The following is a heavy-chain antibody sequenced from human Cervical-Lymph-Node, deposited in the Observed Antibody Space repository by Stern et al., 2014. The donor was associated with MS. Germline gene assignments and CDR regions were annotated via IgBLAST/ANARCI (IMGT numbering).Heavy chain of an antibody. J-gene: IGHJ4*02. V-gene: IGHV5-51*01. Sequence: VQLVESGPEVKRPGESLKISCKASGYTFTSYWIGWVRQMPGKGLEWIAIIFPGGADIKYGPSSQGQVTISAAKSSSTAYLQWNNLKASYPAIYYCARQRYFDYWGQGTLVTVSS. CDR3: ARQRYFDY. CDR2: IFPGGADI. CDR1: GYTFTSYW.